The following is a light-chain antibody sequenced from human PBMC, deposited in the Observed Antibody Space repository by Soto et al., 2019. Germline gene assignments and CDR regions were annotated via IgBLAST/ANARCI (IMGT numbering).Light chain of an antibody. Sequence: IQMTQSPSSLSASVGVRVTITCQASQDINNYLNWYQQKPGKAPKLLIYDASNLETGVPSRFSGSGSGTDFTFTISSLQPEDIATYYCQQYDNLVTFGGGTQVEIK. CDR1: QDINNY. V-gene: IGKV1-33*01. J-gene: IGKJ4*01. CDR2: DAS. CDR3: QQYDNLVT.